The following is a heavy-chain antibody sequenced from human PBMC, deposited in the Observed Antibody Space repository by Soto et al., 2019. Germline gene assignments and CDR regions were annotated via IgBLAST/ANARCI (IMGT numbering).Heavy chain of an antibody. V-gene: IGHV1-2*04. CDR1: GYTFTGYY. CDR2: INPNSGGT. J-gene: IGHJ4*02. D-gene: IGHD6-19*01. Sequence: SSVKVSCKASGYTFTGYYMHWVRQAPGQGLEWMGWINPNSGGTNYAQKFQGWVTMTRDTSISTAYMELSRLRSDDTAVYYCARAPRGIAVAGTAFDYWGQGTLVTVSS. CDR3: ARAPRGIAVAGTAFDY.